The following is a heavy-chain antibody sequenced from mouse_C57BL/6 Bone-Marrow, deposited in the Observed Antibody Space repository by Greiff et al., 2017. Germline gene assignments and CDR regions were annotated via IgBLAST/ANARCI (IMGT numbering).Heavy chain of an antibody. J-gene: IGHJ4*01. D-gene: IGHD3-3*01. CDR1: GFTFTDYY. CDR2: LRNKANGYTT. Sequence: EVKLMESGGGLVQPGASLRLSCAASGFTFTDYYMSWVRQPPGKAPEWLALLRNKANGYTTEYTASVKGRFTISRDNSQNILYLQMNTLRAEDSATYYCVKAVWGTLDYWGQGTSVTVSS. CDR3: VKAVWGTLDY. V-gene: IGHV7-4*01.